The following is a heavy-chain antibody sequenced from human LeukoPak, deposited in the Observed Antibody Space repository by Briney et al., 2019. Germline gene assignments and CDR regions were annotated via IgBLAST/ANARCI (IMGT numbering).Heavy chain of an antibody. Sequence: GGSLRLSCAASGFTVSSNYMSWVRQAPGKGLEWVSVIYSGGSTYYADSVKGRFTISRDNSKNTLYLQMNSLRAEDTAVYYCARVAATIFGVVIIPSFYYYYMDVWGKGTTVTVSS. CDR1: GFTVSSNY. CDR3: ARVAATIFGVVIIPSFYYYYMDV. CDR2: IYSGGST. D-gene: IGHD3-3*01. V-gene: IGHV3-66*01. J-gene: IGHJ6*03.